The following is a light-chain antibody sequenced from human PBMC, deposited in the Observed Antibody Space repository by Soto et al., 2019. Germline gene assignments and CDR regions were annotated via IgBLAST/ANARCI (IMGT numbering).Light chain of an antibody. V-gene: IGKV1-9*01. Sequence: DIQLTQSPSFLSASVGDRVTITCRASQDISSYLAWYQQKPGKAPKLLIYAASTLQSGVPSRFSGSGSGTEFTLILSSLQPEDFATYYCQQLNSYPRTFGQGTKVEIK. CDR1: QDISSY. CDR2: AAS. J-gene: IGKJ1*01. CDR3: QQLNSYPRT.